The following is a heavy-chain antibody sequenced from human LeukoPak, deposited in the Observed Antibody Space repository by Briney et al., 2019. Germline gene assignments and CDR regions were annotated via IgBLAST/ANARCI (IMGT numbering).Heavy chain of an antibody. Sequence: PGRSLRLSCAASGFTFSNYGMHWVRQAPGKGLEWVAVIWYDGSNKYYADSVKGRFTISRDNSKNTLYLQMNSLRAEDTAVYYCAKEGTPQVSTWYDLWGQGTQVIVSS. J-gene: IGHJ5*02. CDR2: IWYDGSNK. D-gene: IGHD3-10*01. CDR3: AKEGTPQVSTWYDL. CDR1: GFTFSNYG. V-gene: IGHV3-33*06.